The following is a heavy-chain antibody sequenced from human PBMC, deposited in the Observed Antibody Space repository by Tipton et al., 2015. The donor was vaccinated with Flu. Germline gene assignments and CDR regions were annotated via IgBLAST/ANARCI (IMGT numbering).Heavy chain of an antibody. CDR3: ARVSDFLTGYPSYFDS. CDR2: TYYSGST. CDR1: GSSIGGAFC. Sequence: TLSLTCSVSGSSIGGAFCWGWIRQPPGKGLEWIGTTYYSGSTYYNSSLKSRITVSVDTSQNQFSLQLTSVTAADTAVYYCARVSDFLTGYPSYFDSWGQGTLVTVSS. J-gene: IGHJ4*02. V-gene: IGHV4-38-2*02. D-gene: IGHD3-9*01.